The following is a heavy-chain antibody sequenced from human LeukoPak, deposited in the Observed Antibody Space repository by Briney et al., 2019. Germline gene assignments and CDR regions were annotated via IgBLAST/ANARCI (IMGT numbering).Heavy chain of an antibody. Sequence: KASETPSLTCTVSGVSISSYFWSWVRQSPGNGLEWIGYIYHTGGTSYNPSLKSRVSISVDTSKNQFSLQLISVTAADTAVYYCARQTYYNNRLLFDYWGQGNLVTVSS. J-gene: IGHJ4*02. CDR2: IYHTGGT. CDR3: ARQTYYNNRLLFDY. CDR1: GVSISSYF. D-gene: IGHD3-22*01. V-gene: IGHV4-59*08.